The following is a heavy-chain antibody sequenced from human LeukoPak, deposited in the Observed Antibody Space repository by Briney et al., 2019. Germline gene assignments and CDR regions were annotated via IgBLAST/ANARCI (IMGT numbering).Heavy chain of an antibody. Sequence: GGSLRLSCAASGFTFSTYWMTWVRQAPGKGLEWLANIKQDGSEKFYVDSVTGRFTISRDNAKNPLYLQVASLRAEDTAVHYSASDHYHGVRWFDPWGQGTLVTVSS. V-gene: IGHV3-7*01. J-gene: IGHJ5*02. CDR3: ASDHYHGVRWFDP. D-gene: IGHD3-10*01. CDR1: GFTFSTYW. CDR2: IKQDGSEK.